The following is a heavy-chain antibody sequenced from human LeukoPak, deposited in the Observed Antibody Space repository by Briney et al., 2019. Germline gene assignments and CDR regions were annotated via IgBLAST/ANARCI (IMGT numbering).Heavy chain of an antibody. CDR3: VTYDSSGYQYYFDY. V-gene: IGHV1-69*06. CDR1: GGTFSSYA. CDR2: IIPIFGTA. D-gene: IGHD3-22*01. Sequence: SVKVSCKASGGTFSSYAISWVRQAPGPGLEWMGRIIPIFGTANYAQKFQGRVTITADKSTSTAYMELSSLRSEDTAVYYCVTYDSSGYQYYFDYWGQGTLVTVSS. J-gene: IGHJ4*02.